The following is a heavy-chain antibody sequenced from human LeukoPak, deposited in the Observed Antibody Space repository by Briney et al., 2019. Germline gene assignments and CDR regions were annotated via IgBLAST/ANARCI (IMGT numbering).Heavy chain of an antibody. J-gene: IGHJ4*02. CDR3: ARAGETQTATFDY. Sequence: GGSLRLSGAASGFTFSSYSMNWVRKAPGKGLERVSYISSSSSTIYYADSVKGRFTISRDNAKNSLYLQMNSLRAEDTAVYYCARAGETQTATFDYWGQGTLVTVSS. D-gene: IGHD3-16*01. V-gene: IGHV3-48*04. CDR2: ISSSSSTI. CDR1: GFTFSSYS.